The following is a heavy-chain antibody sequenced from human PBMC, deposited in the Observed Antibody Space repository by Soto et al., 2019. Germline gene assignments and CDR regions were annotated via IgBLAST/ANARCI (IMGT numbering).Heavy chain of an antibody. CDR3: ARDGNGSGSYFRAFDY. D-gene: IGHD3-10*01. Sequence: QVQLVQSGAEVKKPGSSVKVSCKASGGTFSSYTISWVRQAPGQGLEWMGRIIPILGIANYAQKFQGRVTITADKSTSTAYMELSSLRSEDTAVYYCARDGNGSGSYFRAFDYWGPGTLVTVSS. CDR1: GGTFSSYT. V-gene: IGHV1-69*08. CDR2: IIPILGIA. J-gene: IGHJ4*02.